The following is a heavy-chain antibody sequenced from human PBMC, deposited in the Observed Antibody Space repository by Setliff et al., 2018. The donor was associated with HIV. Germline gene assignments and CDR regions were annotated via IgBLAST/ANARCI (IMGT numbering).Heavy chain of an antibody. D-gene: IGHD3-16*01. CDR1: GVSISGPIGITYY. V-gene: IGHV4-39*02. Sequence: PSETLSLTCSVSGVSISGPIGITYYWDWLRQPPGKGLEWIGNIHYSRGSSYNASLKSRVTISLDTSKNHFSLKLSSVAAADTAVYYCAIFQQRPWGGLDYWGQGTLVTVS. CDR3: AIFQQRPWGGLDY. J-gene: IGHJ4*02. CDR2: IHYSRGS.